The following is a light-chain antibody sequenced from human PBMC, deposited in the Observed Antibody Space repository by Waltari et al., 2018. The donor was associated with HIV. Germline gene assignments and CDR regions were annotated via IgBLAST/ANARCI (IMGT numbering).Light chain of an antibody. CDR2: EHN. CDR3: QSYDNVNVI. Sequence: FILTQPHSVSESPRKPVTISCTRNIGGIASNNAQWWQQRPRSAPPTVIYEHNQRPPGGAHRFSGAIDTSSNADSLTISVLKTEDAADYCSQSYDNVNVIFGGGTKLTVL. V-gene: IGLV6-57*03. CDR1: IGGIASNN. J-gene: IGLJ2*01.